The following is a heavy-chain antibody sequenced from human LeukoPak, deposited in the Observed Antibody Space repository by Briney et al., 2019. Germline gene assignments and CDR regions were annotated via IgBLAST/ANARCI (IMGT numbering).Heavy chain of an antibody. CDR2: IYNSGST. CDR1: GGSISSGGYY. D-gene: IGHD1-14*01. CDR3: ARTTTDAFDI. Sequence: PSETLSLTCTVSGGSISSGGYYWSWVRQHPGKGLVWIRHIYNSGSTTYSPPLKSRVTISIDKSKVQFFLKLGSVTAAGTAVYYGARTTTDAFDIWGQGTMVTVSS. J-gene: IGHJ3*02. V-gene: IGHV4-31*03.